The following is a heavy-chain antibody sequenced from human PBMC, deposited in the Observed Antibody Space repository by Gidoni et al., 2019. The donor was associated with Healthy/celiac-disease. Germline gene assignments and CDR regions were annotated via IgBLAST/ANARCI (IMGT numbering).Heavy chain of an antibody. CDR2: IKSKTDCGTT. D-gene: IGHD1-26*01. CDR3: TLRGPSFAGATTLFDY. J-gene: IGHJ4*02. Sequence: APGKGLEWVGRIKSKTDCGTTDYAAPVKGRFTISRDDSKNTLYLQMNSLKTEDTAVYYCTLRGPSFAGATTLFDYWGQGTLVTVSS. V-gene: IGHV3-15*01.